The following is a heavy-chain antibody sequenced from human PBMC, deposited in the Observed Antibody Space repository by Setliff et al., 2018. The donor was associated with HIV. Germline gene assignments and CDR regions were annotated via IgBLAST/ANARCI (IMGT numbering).Heavy chain of an antibody. CDR1: GGTFNTHA. V-gene: IGHV1-69*10. CDR3: ARHYFDSNSYYRPPFDS. Sequence: RASVKVSCKASGGTFNTHAFSWVRQAPGQGLEWMGGIIPVRGLANYARNFQGRVTITADTSTNTAYLEVVSLRSEATAIYYCARHYFDSNSYYRPPFDSWGQGTPVTVSS. D-gene: IGHD3-22*01. J-gene: IGHJ5*01. CDR2: IIPVRGLA.